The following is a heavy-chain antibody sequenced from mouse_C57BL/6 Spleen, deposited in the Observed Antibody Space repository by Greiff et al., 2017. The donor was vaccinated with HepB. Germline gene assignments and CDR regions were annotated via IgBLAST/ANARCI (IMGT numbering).Heavy chain of an antibody. Sequence: QVQLKESGAELVKPGASVKLSCKASGYTFTSYWMHWVKQRPGQGLEWIGMIHPNSGSTNYNEKFKSKATLTVDKSSSTAYMQLSSLTSEDSAVYYCARTAYFDYWGQGTTLTVSS. CDR1: GYTFTSYW. CDR3: ARTAYFDY. J-gene: IGHJ2*01. CDR2: IHPNSGST. V-gene: IGHV1-64*01. D-gene: IGHD1-2*01.